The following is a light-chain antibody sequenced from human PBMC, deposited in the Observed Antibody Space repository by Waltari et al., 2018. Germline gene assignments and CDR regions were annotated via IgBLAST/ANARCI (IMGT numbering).Light chain of an antibody. CDR3: QQSYSTPKT. V-gene: IGKV1-39*01. CDR2: AAP. Sequence: IPITPSPSSLSAPVRDRVTITCRASQSISSYLNWYQQKPGTAPKLLIYAAPSLQSGVPSRFSGSGSWTDFTLTIISLQPEDFATYYCQQSYSTPKTFGQGTKVEIK. CDR1: QSISSY. J-gene: IGKJ1*01.